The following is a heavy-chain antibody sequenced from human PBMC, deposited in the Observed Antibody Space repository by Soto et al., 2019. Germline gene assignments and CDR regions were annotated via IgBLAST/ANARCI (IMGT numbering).Heavy chain of an antibody. D-gene: IGHD6-13*01. CDR3: ARDSAAGLYY. V-gene: IGHV3-30-3*01. CDR2: ISYDGSNK. CDR1: GFTFSSYA. Sequence: ESGVGVVQPGRSLRLSCAASGFTFSSYAMHWVRQAPGKGLEWVAVISYDGSNKYYADSVKGRFTISRDNSKNKLYLQMNSLRAEDTAVYYCARDSAAGLYYWGQGTLVTVSS. J-gene: IGHJ4*02.